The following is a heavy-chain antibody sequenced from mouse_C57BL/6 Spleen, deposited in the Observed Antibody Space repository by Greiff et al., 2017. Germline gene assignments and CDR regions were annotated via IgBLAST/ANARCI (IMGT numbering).Heavy chain of an antibody. CDR3: ASLYGNSGPFAY. Sequence: VHLVESGAELVKPGASVKMSCKASGYTFTSYWITWVKQRPGQGLEWIGDIYPGSGSTNYNEKFKSKATLTVDTSSSTAYMQLSSLTSEDSAVYYCASLYGNSGPFAYWGQGTLVTVSA. CDR2: IYPGSGST. CDR1: GYTFTSYW. D-gene: IGHD2-1*01. V-gene: IGHV1-55*01. J-gene: IGHJ3*01.